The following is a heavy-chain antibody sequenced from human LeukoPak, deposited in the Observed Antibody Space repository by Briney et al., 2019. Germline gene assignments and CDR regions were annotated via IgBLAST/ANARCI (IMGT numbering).Heavy chain of an antibody. CDR1: GYTFTSYD. CDR3: ARIYYRRSDYHYYYMDV. V-gene: IGHV1-8*01. Sequence: ASVKVSCKASGYTFTSYDINWVRQAPGQGLEWVGWMNPNSGNTGSAQKVQGRITITMNTSISTAYMELSSLGSEDTAVYYCARIYYRRSDYHYYYMDVWGEGTTVIISS. CDR2: MNPNSGNT. D-gene: IGHD3-10*01. J-gene: IGHJ6*03.